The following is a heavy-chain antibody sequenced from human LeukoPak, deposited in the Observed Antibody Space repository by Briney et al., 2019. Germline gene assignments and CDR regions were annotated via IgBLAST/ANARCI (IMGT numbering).Heavy chain of an antibody. CDR1: GFTFSSDW. CDR2: IKQDGSEK. Sequence: PGGSLRLSCAASGFTFSSDWMSWVRQAPGKGLEWVANIKQDGSEKYYVDSVKGRFTISRDNAKNSLYLQMNSLSAEDTAVYYCARDPVLLWFGELHHDAFDIWGQGTMVTVSS. V-gene: IGHV3-7*03. CDR3: ARDPVLLWFGELHHDAFDI. D-gene: IGHD3-10*01. J-gene: IGHJ3*02.